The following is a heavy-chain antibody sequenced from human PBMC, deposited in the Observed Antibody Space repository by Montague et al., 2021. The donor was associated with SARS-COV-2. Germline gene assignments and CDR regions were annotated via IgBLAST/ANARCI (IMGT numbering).Heavy chain of an antibody. CDR3: ARVWNYYDSSGYYLSYFDY. V-gene: IGHV3-21*01. J-gene: IGHJ4*02. CDR2: ISSSSSYI. D-gene: IGHD3-22*01. CDR1: GFTFSSYS. Sequence: SLRLSCAASGFTFSSYSMNWVRQAPGKGLEWVSSISSSSSYIYYADSVKGRFTISTDNAKNSLYLQMNSLRAEDTAVYYCARVWNYYDSSGYYLSYFDYWGQGTLVTVSS.